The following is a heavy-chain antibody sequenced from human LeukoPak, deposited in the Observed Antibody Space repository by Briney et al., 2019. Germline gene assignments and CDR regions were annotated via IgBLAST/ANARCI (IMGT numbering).Heavy chain of an antibody. CDR2: IYYSGST. Sequence: PSETLSLTCTVSGVDISRYYWSWIRQPPGKGLEWIGYIYYSGSTNYNPSLKSRVTISVDTSKNQFSLKLSSATAPDTAVYYCARVALDIAVLFDPWGQGTLVTVSS. CDR1: GVDISRYY. CDR3: ARVALDIAVLFDP. D-gene: IGHD6-19*01. J-gene: IGHJ5*02. V-gene: IGHV4-59*01.